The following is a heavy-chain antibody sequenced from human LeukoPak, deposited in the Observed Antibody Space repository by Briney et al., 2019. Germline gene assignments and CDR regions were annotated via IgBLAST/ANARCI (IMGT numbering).Heavy chain of an antibody. Sequence: PSETLSLTCTVSGGSISSYYWSWIRQPPGKGLEWIGYIYYSGSTNYNPSLKSRVTISVDTPKNQFSLKLSSVTAADTAVYYCARGKWELLGGYYFDYWGQGTLVTVSS. D-gene: IGHD1-26*01. CDR1: GGSISSYY. CDR2: IYYSGST. J-gene: IGHJ4*02. CDR3: ARGKWELLGGYYFDY. V-gene: IGHV4-59*01.